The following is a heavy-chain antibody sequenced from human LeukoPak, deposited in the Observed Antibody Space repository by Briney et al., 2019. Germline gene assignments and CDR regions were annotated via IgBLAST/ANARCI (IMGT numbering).Heavy chain of an antibody. V-gene: IGHV1-3*01. CDR2: IDAYNGNT. D-gene: IGHD3-16*02. CDR3: AINYVWGSYRS. CDR1: GYTFINYA. J-gene: IGHJ5*02. Sequence: ASVKVSCKASGYTFINYAMHWVRQAPGQRLEWMGWIDAYNGNTKFSQKFQGRVTITRDTSASTAYMDLSSLRSEDTAVYYCAINYVWGSYRSWGQGTLVTVSS.